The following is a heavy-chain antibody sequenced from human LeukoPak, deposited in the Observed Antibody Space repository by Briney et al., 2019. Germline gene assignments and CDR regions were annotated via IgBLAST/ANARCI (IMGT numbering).Heavy chain of an antibody. Sequence: GGSLRLSCAASGFTVSSNYMSWVRQAPGKGLEWVSVIYISGSTYYADSVKGRFTISIDNSKNTLYLQMNSLRAEDTAVYYCARDRREYSGNYFDYWGQGTLVTVSS. V-gene: IGHV3-53*01. J-gene: IGHJ4*02. D-gene: IGHD1-26*01. CDR3: ARDRREYSGNYFDY. CDR1: GFTVSSNY. CDR2: IYISGST.